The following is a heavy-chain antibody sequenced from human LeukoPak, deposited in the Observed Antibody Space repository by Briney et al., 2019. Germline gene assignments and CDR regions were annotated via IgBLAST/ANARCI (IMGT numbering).Heavy chain of an antibody. CDR1: GYTFTGYY. CDR3: ARLDYYDSSGYYTYYSDY. Sequence: ASVKVSCKASGYTFTGYYMHWVRQAPGQGLEWMGWINPNSGGTNYAQKFQGRVTMTRDTSISTAYMELSRLRSDDTAVYHCARLDYYDSSGYYTYYSDYWGQGTLVTVSS. V-gene: IGHV1-2*02. CDR2: INPNSGGT. J-gene: IGHJ4*02. D-gene: IGHD3-22*01.